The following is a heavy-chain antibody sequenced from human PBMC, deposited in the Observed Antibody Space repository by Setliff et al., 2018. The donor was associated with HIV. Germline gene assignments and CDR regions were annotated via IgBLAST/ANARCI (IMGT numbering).Heavy chain of an antibody. CDR2: IDDRGSRT. CDR1: GFTFPSYV. CDR3: APPPRGGYSGSYLRGNWFDP. Sequence: HPGGSLRLSCAASGFTFPSYVMSWVRQAPGKGLEWVSAIDDRGSRTYYADSVKGRFTVSRDNSKNTLYLRMNSLRADDTAVYYCAPPPRGGYSGSYLRGNWFDPWGQGTLVTVSS. J-gene: IGHJ5*02. V-gene: IGHV3-23*01. D-gene: IGHD1-26*01.